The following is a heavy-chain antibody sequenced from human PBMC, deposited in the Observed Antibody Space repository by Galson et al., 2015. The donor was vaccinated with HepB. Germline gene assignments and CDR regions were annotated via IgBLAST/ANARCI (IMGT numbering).Heavy chain of an antibody. CDR2: ISSSSSTI. CDR3: ARDRYYYDSSGYDY. D-gene: IGHD3-22*01. Sequence: SLRLSCAASGFTFSSYSMNWVRQAPGKGLEWVSYISSSSSTIYYADSVKGRFTISRDNAKNSLYLQMNSLRAEDTAVYYCARDRYYYDSSGYDYWGQGTLVTVSS. CDR1: GFTFSSYS. J-gene: IGHJ4*02. V-gene: IGHV3-48*01.